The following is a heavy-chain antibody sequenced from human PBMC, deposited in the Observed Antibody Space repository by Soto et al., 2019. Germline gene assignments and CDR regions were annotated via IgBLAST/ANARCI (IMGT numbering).Heavy chain of an antibody. CDR1: GGSISSRSYY. Sequence: QLQLQESGPGLVKPSETLSLTCTVSGGSISSRSYYWGWIRQPPGKGLEWIGSIYYSGSNYYNPSLKRRVTISVDTSKNQYSLKLSSVTAADTAVYYCARPSRYSRSSIYYYGMDVWGQGTSVTVSS. CDR2: IYYSGSN. D-gene: IGHD6-6*01. CDR3: ARPSRYSRSSIYYYGMDV. J-gene: IGHJ6*02. V-gene: IGHV4-39*01.